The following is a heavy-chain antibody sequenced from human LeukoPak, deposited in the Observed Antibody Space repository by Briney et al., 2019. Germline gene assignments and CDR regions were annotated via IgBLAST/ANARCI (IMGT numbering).Heavy chain of an antibody. J-gene: IGHJ4*02. CDR2: VIPIFGTA. D-gene: IGHD5-12*01. CDR1: GGTFSSYA. CDR3: AKPGVPGSGYRAPFDY. Sequence: ASVKVSCKASGGTFSSYAISWVRQAPGQGLEWMGGVIPIFGTANYAQKFQGRVTITADESTSTAYMELSSLRSEDTAVYYCAKPGVPGSGYRAPFDYWGQGTLVTVSS. V-gene: IGHV1-69*13.